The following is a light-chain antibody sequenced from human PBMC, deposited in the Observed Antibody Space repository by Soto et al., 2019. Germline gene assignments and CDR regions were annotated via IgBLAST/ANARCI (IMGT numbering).Light chain of an antibody. CDR1: SSDVGTYNL. CDR2: EGT. J-gene: IGLJ2*01. Sequence: QSALTQPASVSGSPGQSITISCTGTSSDVGTYNLVSWYQQYPGNAPKLMIYEGTKRPSGVSNRFAGSKSGNTASLTISGLQAEDEAYYYCCSYAGSSTLEVFGGGTKLTVL. CDR3: CSYAGSSTLEV. V-gene: IGLV2-23*01.